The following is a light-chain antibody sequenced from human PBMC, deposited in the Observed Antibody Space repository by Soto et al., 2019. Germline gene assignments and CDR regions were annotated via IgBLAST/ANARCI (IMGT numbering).Light chain of an antibody. Sequence: PGDRVTLSCRASQYINTRLAWYQHRPGQAPRLLIYQTSIRAAGIPARFSASGSGTDFTLTISDVQPEDFALYYCHQRQSWPRTFGQGTKVDIK. CDR2: QTS. V-gene: IGKV3-11*01. J-gene: IGKJ1*01. CDR1: QYINTR. CDR3: HQRQSWPRT.